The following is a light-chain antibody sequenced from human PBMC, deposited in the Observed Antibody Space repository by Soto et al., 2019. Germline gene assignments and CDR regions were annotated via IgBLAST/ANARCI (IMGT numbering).Light chain of an antibody. Sequence: TQARGTLTLTPGERATLSCRASQSVSSSYLAWYQQKPGQAPRLLIYGASSRATGIPDRFSGSGSGTDFTLTISSLEPEDVAVYYCHQYGSSPMTCGEGTRLEIK. V-gene: IGKV3-20*01. CDR3: HQYGSSPMT. CDR1: QSVSSSY. J-gene: IGKJ5*01. CDR2: GAS.